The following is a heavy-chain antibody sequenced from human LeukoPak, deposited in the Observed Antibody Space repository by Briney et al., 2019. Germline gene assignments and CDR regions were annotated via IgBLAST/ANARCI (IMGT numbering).Heavy chain of an antibody. CDR1: GFTFSYYT. Sequence: PGGSLRLSCAASGFTFSYYTMTWVRQAPGKGLEWVSDISGSGGSTYYADSVKGRFTISRDNSKNTLYLQMNSLRAEDTAVYYCAKGGIGFMDVWGQGTTVTVSS. CDR2: ISGSGGST. V-gene: IGHV3-23*01. CDR3: AKGGIGFMDV. J-gene: IGHJ6*02. D-gene: IGHD6-13*01.